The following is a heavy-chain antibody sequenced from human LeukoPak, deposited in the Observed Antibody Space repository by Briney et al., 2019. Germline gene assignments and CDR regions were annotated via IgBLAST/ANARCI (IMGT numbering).Heavy chain of an antibody. CDR2: IKSKTDGGTT. CDR3: TTGLYDSSGYYYGRGLDY. CDR1: GFTFSNAW. Sequence: GGSLRLSCVASGFTFSNAWMSCVREAPGKGLEWVGRIKSKTDGGTTDYAAPVKGRFTISRDDSKNTLYLQMNSLKTEDTAVYYCTTGLYDSSGYYYGRGLDYWGQGTLVTVSS. V-gene: IGHV3-15*01. J-gene: IGHJ4*02. D-gene: IGHD3-22*01.